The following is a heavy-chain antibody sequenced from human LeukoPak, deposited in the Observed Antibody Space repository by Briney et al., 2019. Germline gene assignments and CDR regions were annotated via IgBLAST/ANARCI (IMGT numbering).Heavy chain of an antibody. V-gene: IGHV3-48*03. Sequence: GGSLRLSCAASGFTFRSYELNWVRRAPGKGLEWVSYISDIGTTQHYADSVKGRFIISRDNAKNSLYLQMNSLTAADTAVYYCARDRSKVTAYNDALDIWGQGTMVIVSS. CDR3: ARDRSKVTAYNDALDI. J-gene: IGHJ3*02. CDR2: ISDIGTTQ. CDR1: GFTFRSYE. D-gene: IGHD2-21*02.